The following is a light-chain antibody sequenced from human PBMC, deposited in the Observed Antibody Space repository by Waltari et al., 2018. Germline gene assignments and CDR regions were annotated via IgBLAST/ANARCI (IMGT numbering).Light chain of an antibody. CDR1: QSVSSY. Sequence: EIVLTQSPATQSLSPGERATLPCRASQSVSSYLAWYQQKPGQAPRLLIYDASNRATGIPARFSGSGSGTDFTLTISSLEPEDSAVYYCHQRSNWPGAFGGGTKVEIK. CDR2: DAS. CDR3: HQRSNWPGA. J-gene: IGKJ4*01. V-gene: IGKV3-11*01.